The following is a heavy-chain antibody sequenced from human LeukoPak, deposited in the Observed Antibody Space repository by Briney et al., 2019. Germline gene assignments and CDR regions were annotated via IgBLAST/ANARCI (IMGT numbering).Heavy chain of an antibody. CDR3: ARRELLWFGELIDY. J-gene: IGHJ4*02. V-gene: IGHV4-39*07. D-gene: IGHD3-10*01. Sequence: SETLSLTCTVSGGSISSSSYYWGWIRQPPGKGLEWIGSIYHSGSTYYNPSLKSRVTISVDTSKNQFSLKLSSVTAADTAVYYCARRELLWFGELIDYWGQGTLVTVSS. CDR1: GGSISSSSYY. CDR2: IYHSGST.